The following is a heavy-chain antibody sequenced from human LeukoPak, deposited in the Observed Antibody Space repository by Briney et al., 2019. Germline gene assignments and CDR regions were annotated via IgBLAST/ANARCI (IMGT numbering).Heavy chain of an antibody. J-gene: IGHJ4*02. Sequence: GASVKVSCKASGYTFTSYGISWVRQAPGQGLEWMGWISTDNGKTNYAQKLQGRVTMTTDTSTSTAYMELRSLRSDDTAVYYCARVSGIAALNELYYFDYWGQGTLVTVSS. D-gene: IGHD6-13*01. V-gene: IGHV1-18*01. CDR3: ARVSGIAALNELYYFDY. CDR2: ISTDNGKT. CDR1: GYTFTSYG.